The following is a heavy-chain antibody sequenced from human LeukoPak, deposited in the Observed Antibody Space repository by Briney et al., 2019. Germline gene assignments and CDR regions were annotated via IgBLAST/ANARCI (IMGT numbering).Heavy chain of an antibody. CDR2: IGGSVGTT. J-gene: IGHJ6*02. CDR3: ATSGWDTIAYFYGMDV. V-gene: IGHV3-23*01. CDR1: GFTFSVYA. D-gene: IGHD6-19*01. Sequence: PGGSLRLSCAASGFTFSVYAMGWVRQAPGKGLEWVSSIGGSVGTTYYADSVKGRFTISRGNSKNSLFLQMNSPRAEDTAVYYCATSGWDTIAYFYGMDVWGHGTTVTVSS.